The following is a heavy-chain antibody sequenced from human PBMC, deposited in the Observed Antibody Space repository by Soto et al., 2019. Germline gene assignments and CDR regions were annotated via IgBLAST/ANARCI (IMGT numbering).Heavy chain of an antibody. V-gene: IGHV1-46*01. CDR3: AREGRDGYKKGPSDY. J-gene: IGHJ4*02. CDR1: GYTFTSYY. CDR2: INPSGGST. Sequence: AASVKVSCKASGYTFTSYYMHWVRQAPGQGLEWMGIINPSGGSTSYAQKFQGRVTMTRDTSTSTVYMELSSLRSENTAGYYCAREGRDGYKKGPSDYWGQGTLVTVSS. D-gene: IGHD5-12*01.